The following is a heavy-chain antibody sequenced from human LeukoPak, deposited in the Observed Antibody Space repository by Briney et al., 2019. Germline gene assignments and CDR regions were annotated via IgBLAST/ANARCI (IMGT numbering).Heavy chain of an antibody. CDR3: ARNGSGNYFDY. D-gene: IGHD3-10*01. CDR2: INHSGST. V-gene: IGHV4-34*01. Sequence: PSETLSLTCAAYGGSFSGYYWSWIRQPPGKGLEWIGEINHSGSTNYNPSLKSRVTISVDTSKNQFSLKLSSVTAADTAVYYCARNGSGNYFDYWGQGTLVTVSS. CDR1: GGSFSGYY. J-gene: IGHJ4*02.